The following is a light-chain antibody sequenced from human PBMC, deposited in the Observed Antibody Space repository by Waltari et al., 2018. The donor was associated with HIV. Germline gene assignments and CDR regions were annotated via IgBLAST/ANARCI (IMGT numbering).Light chain of an antibody. J-gene: IGLJ2*01. V-gene: IGLV1-44*01. CDR2: NNK. Sequence: QSVLTQPPSVSGTPGQRVTISCSGSSSNIGSKTINWYQQLPGTAPKLLNYNNKQLPAGVPDRFSGSKSGTSASLAISGLQSEDEADYYCAAWDGSVNYSPVVFGGGTKLTVL. CDR3: AAWDGSVNYSPVV. CDR1: SSNIGSKT.